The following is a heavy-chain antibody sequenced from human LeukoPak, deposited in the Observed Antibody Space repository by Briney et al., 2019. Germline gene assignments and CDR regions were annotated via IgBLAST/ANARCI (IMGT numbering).Heavy chain of an antibody. CDR3: ARVVDFWGDRNWFDT. J-gene: IGHJ5*02. D-gene: IGHD3-3*01. CDR1: GYIFTTTY. Sequence: ASVTVSCKASGYIFTTTYITWVRQAPGQGLELMGWISAYNRKTRYEQKFQGRVTMTTDTPTSTAYMELRSLRSDDTAMYYCARVVDFWGDRNWFDTWGQGTLVTVSS. CDR2: ISAYNRKT. V-gene: IGHV1-18*01.